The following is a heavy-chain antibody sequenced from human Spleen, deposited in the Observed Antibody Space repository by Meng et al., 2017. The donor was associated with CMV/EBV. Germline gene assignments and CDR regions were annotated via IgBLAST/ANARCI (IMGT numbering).Heavy chain of an antibody. CDR1: GFTFSNAW. D-gene: IGHD4-23*01. Sequence: GESLKISCAASGFTFSNAWMSWVRQAPGKGLEWVAVISYDGRNKYYADSVRGRFTISRDNSKNTLYMQINSLRIEDTAMYYCARGGPVEYYYGMDVWGQGTTVTVSS. CDR2: ISYDGRNK. CDR3: ARGGPVEYYYGMDV. J-gene: IGHJ6*02. V-gene: IGHV3-30*03.